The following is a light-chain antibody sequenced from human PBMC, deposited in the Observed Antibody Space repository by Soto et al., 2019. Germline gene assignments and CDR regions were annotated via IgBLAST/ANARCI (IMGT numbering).Light chain of an antibody. CDR3: HQYFITPPGN. V-gene: IGKV4-1*01. Sequence: DIVMTQSPDSLAVSLGERATINCKSSQSVFYSPNNKNYLAWYQQKPGQPPTLLIYWASNRESGVPDRFSGSWSGKDFSLTISSLQAEDVAVYYCHQYFITPPGNVGGETKVE. CDR1: QSVFYSPNNKNY. J-gene: IGKJ4*01. CDR2: WAS.